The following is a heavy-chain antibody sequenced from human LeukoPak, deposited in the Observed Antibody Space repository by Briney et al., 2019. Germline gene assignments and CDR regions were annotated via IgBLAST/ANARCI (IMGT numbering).Heavy chain of an antibody. Sequence: PGRSLRLSCAASGFTFSSYAMHWVRQAPGKGLEWVAVISYDGSNKYYADSVKGRFTISRDNSKNTLYVQMNSLRAEDTAVYYCANDPILCGVDAYGMDVWGQGTTVTVSS. CDR2: ISYDGSNK. V-gene: IGHV3-30-3*02. D-gene: IGHD3-3*01. CDR3: ANDPILCGVDAYGMDV. CDR1: GFTFSSYA. J-gene: IGHJ6*02.